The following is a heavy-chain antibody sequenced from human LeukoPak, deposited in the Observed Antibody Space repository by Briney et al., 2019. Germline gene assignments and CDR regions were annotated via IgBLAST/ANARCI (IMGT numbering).Heavy chain of an antibody. D-gene: IGHD1-1*01. Sequence: GGSLRLSCAASGFTFISYAMSWVRQAPGKGLEWVSGISGSGGRTYYADSVKGRFTISRDKSKNTVYLQLNSLRAEDTAAYYCAKDQESANYYFDFWGQGTLVTVSS. CDR3: AKDQESANYYFDF. J-gene: IGHJ4*02. V-gene: IGHV3-23*01. CDR1: GFTFISYA. CDR2: ISGSGGRT.